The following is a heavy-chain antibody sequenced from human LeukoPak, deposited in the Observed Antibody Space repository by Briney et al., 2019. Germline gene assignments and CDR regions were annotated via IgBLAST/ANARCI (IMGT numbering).Heavy chain of an antibody. CDR2: LSYDGSNS. V-gene: IGHV3-30*03. J-gene: IGHJ4*02. Sequence: GGSLRLSCAASGFTFSSFGMHWVRQAPGKGLEWVAVLSYDGSNSYYADSVKGRFTISRDNSKNTLYLQMNSLRAEDTAVYYCARDQAEFGTNYYFDYWGQGTLVTVSS. CDR3: ARDQAEFGTNYYFDY. D-gene: IGHD3-10*01. CDR1: GFTFSSFG.